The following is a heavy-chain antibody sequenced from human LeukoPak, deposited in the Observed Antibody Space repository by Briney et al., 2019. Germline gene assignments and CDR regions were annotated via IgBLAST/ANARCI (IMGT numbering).Heavy chain of an antibody. CDR3: ARGEMATIEDAFDI. D-gene: IGHD5-24*01. Sequence: SETLSLTCTVSGGSISSSNYYWGWIRQPPGKGLEWIGSIYYSGSTYYSPSLKSRVTMSVDTSKNQFSLNLSSVTAADTAVYYCARGEMATIEDAFDIWGQGTMVTVSS. CDR2: IYYSGST. J-gene: IGHJ3*02. V-gene: IGHV4-39*07. CDR1: GGSISSSNYY.